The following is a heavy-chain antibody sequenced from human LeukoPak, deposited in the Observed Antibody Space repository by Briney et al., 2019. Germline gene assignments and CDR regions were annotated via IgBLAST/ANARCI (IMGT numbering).Heavy chain of an antibody. J-gene: IGHJ4*02. Sequence: SETLSLTCTVSGGSISSSSYYWGWIRQPPGKGLEWIGSIYYSGSTYYNPSLNSRVTISVDTSKNQFSLKLSSVTAADTAVYYCARAGPCSSTSCYTAVDYWGQGTLVTVSS. CDR2: IYYSGST. CDR1: GGSISSSSYY. V-gene: IGHV4-39*07. D-gene: IGHD2-2*02. CDR3: ARAGPCSSTSCYTAVDY.